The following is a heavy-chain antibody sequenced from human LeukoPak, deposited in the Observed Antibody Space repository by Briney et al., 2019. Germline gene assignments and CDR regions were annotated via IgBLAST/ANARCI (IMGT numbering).Heavy chain of an antibody. CDR1: GGSIASSKW. J-gene: IGHJ4*02. Sequence: PSGTLSLTCAVSGGSIASSKWWTWVRQPPGKGLEWIGESYHSGSTNYNPSLKSRLTMSVDLSENHISLKLTSVTAADTAVYYCAREGGFYRPLDYSGQGTLVTVSS. D-gene: IGHD3-3*01. CDR2: SYHSGST. V-gene: IGHV4-4*02. CDR3: AREGGFYRPLDY.